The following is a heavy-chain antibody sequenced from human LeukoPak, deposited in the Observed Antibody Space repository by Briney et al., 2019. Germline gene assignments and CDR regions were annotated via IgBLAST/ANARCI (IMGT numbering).Heavy chain of an antibody. CDR3: ARIAVASIPDC. CDR2: ISSSSNAI. D-gene: IGHD6-19*01. CDR1: GFTFSSSE. V-gene: IGHV3-48*03. J-gene: IGHJ4*02. Sequence: GGSLRPSCAASGFTFSSSEMNWVRQAAGKVLEWVSYISSSSNAIYYADSVKGRFTISRDNAKNSLYLQMNSLRAEDTAVYYCARIAVASIPDCWGQGTLVTVSS.